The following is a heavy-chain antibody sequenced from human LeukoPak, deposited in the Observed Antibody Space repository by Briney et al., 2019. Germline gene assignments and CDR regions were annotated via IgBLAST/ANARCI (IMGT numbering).Heavy chain of an antibody. Sequence: PSQTLSLTCTVSGGSISSGGYYWSWIRQHPGKGLEWIGYIYYSGSTYYNPSLKSRVTISVDTSKNQFSLKLSSVTAADTAVYYCARSDSSGYQNLDALDIWGQGTMVTVSS. CDR2: IYYSGST. V-gene: IGHV4-31*03. D-gene: IGHD3-22*01. CDR3: ARSDSSGYQNLDALDI. CDR1: GGSISSGGYY. J-gene: IGHJ3*02.